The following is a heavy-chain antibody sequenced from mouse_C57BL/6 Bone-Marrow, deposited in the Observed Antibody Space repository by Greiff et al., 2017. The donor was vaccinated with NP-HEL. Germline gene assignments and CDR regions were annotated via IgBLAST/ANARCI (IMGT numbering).Heavy chain of an antibody. Sequence: VQLQQPGAELVKPGASVKLSCKASGYTFTSYWMHWVKQRPGQGLEWIGMIHPNSGSTNYNEKFKSKATLTVDKSSSTAYMQLSSLTSEDSAVYYCARLGYYGREDYWGQGTTLTVSS. D-gene: IGHD1-1*01. CDR3: ARLGYYGREDY. CDR1: GYTFTSYW. J-gene: IGHJ2*01. V-gene: IGHV1-64*01. CDR2: IHPNSGST.